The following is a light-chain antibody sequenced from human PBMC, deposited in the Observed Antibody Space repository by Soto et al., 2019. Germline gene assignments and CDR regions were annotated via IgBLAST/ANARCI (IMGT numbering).Light chain of an antibody. CDR3: NSYTSNNTPV. CDR1: SSDIGSYNY. J-gene: IGLJ1*01. V-gene: IGLV2-14*01. CDR2: EVS. Sequence: QSALTQPASVSGSPGQSITISCSGTSSDIGSYNYVSWYQQHPGKAPKLMIYEVSNRPSGVSNRFSGSKSDNTASLTISGLQAEDEADYYCNSYTSNNTPVFGTGTKVTVL.